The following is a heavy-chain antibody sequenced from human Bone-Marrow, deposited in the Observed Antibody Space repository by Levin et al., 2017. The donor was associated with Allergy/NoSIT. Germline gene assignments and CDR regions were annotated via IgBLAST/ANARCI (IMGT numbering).Heavy chain of an antibody. Sequence: SVKVSCKASGFTFSTSAVQWVRQARGQGLEWIGWIVVGSNYTNHAQKFQERVTITRDMSTNTAYMQLSSLRSEDTAVYYCAADCTGGSCYTGDAFDIWGQGTMVTVSS. CDR1: GFTFSTSA. J-gene: IGHJ3*02. CDR2: IVVGSNYT. CDR3: AADCTGGSCYTGDAFDI. D-gene: IGHD2-15*01. V-gene: IGHV1-58*01.